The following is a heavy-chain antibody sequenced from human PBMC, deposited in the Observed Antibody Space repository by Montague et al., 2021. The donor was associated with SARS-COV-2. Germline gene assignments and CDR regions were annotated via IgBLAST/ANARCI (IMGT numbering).Heavy chain of an antibody. CDR2: INHRGST. CDR3: ARGRQHTNMVVVVVTGGEYYLDV. V-gene: IGHV4-34*01. J-gene: IGHJ4*02. Sequence: SETLSLTCAVYDGSFSDYSWTWIRQPPGKGLEWIGEINHRGSTNYNPSLKSRVTISVDTSKNQFSLKMTSVTAADTAVYYCARGRQHTNMVVVVVTGGEYYLDVWGQGTLVAVSS. CDR1: DGSFSDYS. D-gene: IGHD3-22*01.